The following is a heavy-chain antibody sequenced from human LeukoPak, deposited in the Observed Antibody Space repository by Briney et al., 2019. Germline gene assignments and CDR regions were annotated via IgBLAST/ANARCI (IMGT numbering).Heavy chain of an antibody. V-gene: IGHV3-7*03. CDR3: ARDSLVYGYYYYYMDV. D-gene: IGHD2-8*01. J-gene: IGHJ6*03. CDR1: GFTFSSYW. CDR2: IKQDGSEK. Sequence: GGSLRLSCAASGFTFSSYWMSWVRQAPGKGLEWVANIKQDGSEKYYVDSVKGRFTISRDNAKNSLYLQMNSLRAEDTAVYYCARDSLVYGYYYYYMDVWGKGTTVTISS.